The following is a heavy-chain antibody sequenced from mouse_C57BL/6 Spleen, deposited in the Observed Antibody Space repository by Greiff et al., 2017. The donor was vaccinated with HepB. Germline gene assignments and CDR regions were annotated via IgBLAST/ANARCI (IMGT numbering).Heavy chain of an antibody. CDR3: TNYYGSPPYFDV. D-gene: IGHD1-1*01. J-gene: IGHJ1*03. Sequence: EVQLQQSGTVLARPGASVKMSCKTSGYTFTSYWMHWVKQRPGQGLEWIGAIYPGNSDTSYNQKFKGKAKLTAVTSASTAYMELSSLTNEDSAVYYCTNYYGSPPYFDVWGTGTTVTVSS. CDR1: GYTFTSYW. CDR2: IYPGNSDT. V-gene: IGHV1-5*01.